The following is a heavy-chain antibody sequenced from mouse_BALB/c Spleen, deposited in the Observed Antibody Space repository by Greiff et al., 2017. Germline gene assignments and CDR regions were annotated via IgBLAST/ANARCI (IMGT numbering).Heavy chain of an antibody. CDR2: ISSGSSTI. V-gene: IGHV5-17*02. D-gene: IGHD4-1*01. CDR1: GFTFSSFG. J-gene: IGHJ4*01. Sequence: EVKLVESGGGLVQPGGSRKLSCAASGFTFSSFGMHWVRQAPEKGLEWVAYISSGSSTIYYADTVKGRFTISRDNPENTLFLQMTSLRSEDTAMYYCARSRDSNWDAMDYWGQGTSVTVSS. CDR3: ARSRDSNWDAMDY.